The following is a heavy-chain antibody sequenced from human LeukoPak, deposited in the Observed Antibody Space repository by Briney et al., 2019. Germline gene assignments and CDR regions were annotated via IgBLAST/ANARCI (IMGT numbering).Heavy chain of an antibody. CDR2: IYYSGST. J-gene: IGHJ4*02. V-gene: IGHV4-38-2*02. D-gene: IGHD1-1*01. CDR3: ARVSVSTGTTAADKIDY. Sequence: SETLSLTCIASRSSISSGYYWGWLRQSPGKGLEWIGSIYYSGSTYYNPSLKSRVTISVDTSKNQFSLKLSSVTAADTAVYYCARVSVSTGTTAADKIDYWGQGTLVTVSS. CDR1: RSSISSGYY.